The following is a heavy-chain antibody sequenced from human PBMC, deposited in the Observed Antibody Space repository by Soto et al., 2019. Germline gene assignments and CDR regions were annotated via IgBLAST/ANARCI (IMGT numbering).Heavy chain of an antibody. CDR2: ITSSSSTI. Sequence: PVGSLRLSCAGAGFTFSSYSMNWVRQAPGKGLEWVSYITSSSSTIYYADSVKGRFTISRDNAKNSLYLQMNSLRDEDTAVYYCARDLGDGYYPWVYWGQGTLVTVSS. V-gene: IGHV3-48*02. D-gene: IGHD1-26*01. CDR1: GFTFSSYS. J-gene: IGHJ4*02. CDR3: ARDLGDGYYPWVY.